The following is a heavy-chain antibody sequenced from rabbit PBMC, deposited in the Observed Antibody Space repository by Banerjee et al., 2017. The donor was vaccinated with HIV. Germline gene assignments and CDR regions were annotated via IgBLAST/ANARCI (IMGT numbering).Heavy chain of an antibody. D-gene: IGHD6-1*01. CDR3: ARNMAYGYADGDL. Sequence: QEQLVESGGGLVQPGGSLKLSCKASGFSLNSYAMSWVRQAPGKGLEWIGYIDPIFGSTYYASWVNGRFTISSHNAQNTLYLQLNSLTAADTATYFCARNMAYGYADGDLRGPGTLVTVS. CDR2: IDPIFGST. J-gene: IGHJ4*01. CDR1: GFSLNSYA. V-gene: IGHV1S47*01.